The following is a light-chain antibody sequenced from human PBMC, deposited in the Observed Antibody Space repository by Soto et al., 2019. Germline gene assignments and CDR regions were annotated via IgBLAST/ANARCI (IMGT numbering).Light chain of an antibody. CDR3: HHYNNWPPRNT. J-gene: IGKJ2*01. V-gene: IGKV3-15*01. Sequence: EIVLRQSPGTLSLSQGERATLSFRASQSVSSSYLAWYQQKPGQAPRLLIYDTSTRASDVPARFSGSGSETEFTLTISGLQSEDFGIYYCHHYNNWPPRNTFGQGTKVDIK. CDR2: DTS. CDR1: QSVSSSY.